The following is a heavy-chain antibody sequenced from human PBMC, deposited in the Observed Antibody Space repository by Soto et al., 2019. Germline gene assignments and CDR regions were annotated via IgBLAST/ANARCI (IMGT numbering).Heavy chain of an antibody. CDR2: ISAYNGNT. J-gene: IGHJ6*02. V-gene: IGHV1-18*01. CDR1: GYTFTSYG. D-gene: IGHD3-16*02. Sequence: GASVKVSCKASGYTFTSYGISWVRQAPGQGLEWMGWISAYNGNTNYAQKIQGRVTMTTDTSTSTAYMELRSLRSDDTAVYYCASDVLLRLGELSLYSNPNYYYYGMDVWGQGTTVTVSS. CDR3: ASDVLLRLGELSLYSNPNYYYYGMDV.